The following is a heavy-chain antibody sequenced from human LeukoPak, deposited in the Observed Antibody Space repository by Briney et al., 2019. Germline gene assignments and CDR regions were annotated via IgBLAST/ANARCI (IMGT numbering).Heavy chain of an antibody. D-gene: IGHD3-16*01. Sequence: GGSLRLSCAASGFTFSDYYMSWIRQAPGKGLEWLSYISRGGTTIYYADSVKGRFTISRDNAKNSLYLQINSLRAEDTAVYYCARDPKRGDSSFDYWGQGTLVTVSS. CDR3: ARDPKRGDSSFDY. CDR2: ISRGGTTI. J-gene: IGHJ4*02. CDR1: GFTFSDYY. V-gene: IGHV3-11*01.